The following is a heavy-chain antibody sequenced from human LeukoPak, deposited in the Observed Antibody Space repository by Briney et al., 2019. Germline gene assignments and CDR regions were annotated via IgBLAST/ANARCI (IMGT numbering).Heavy chain of an antibody. Sequence: PGGSLRLSCAASGFTFSSYEMNWVRQAPGKGLEWVSVIYSGGSIYYADSVKGRFTISRDNSKNTLYLQMNSLRAEDTAVYYCARDLGLYPIWGQGTMVTVSS. V-gene: IGHV3-53*01. CDR2: IYSGGSI. D-gene: IGHD2-8*01. CDR3: ARDLGLYPI. J-gene: IGHJ3*02. CDR1: GFTFSSYE.